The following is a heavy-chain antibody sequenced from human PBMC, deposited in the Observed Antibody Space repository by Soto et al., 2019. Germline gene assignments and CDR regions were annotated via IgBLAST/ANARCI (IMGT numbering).Heavy chain of an antibody. J-gene: IGHJ5*02. V-gene: IGHV5-10-1*01. CDR3: ARHPYCGGDCFWFDP. D-gene: IGHD2-21*02. CDR1: GYSFTSYW. CDR2: IDPSDSYT. Sequence: GESLKISCKGSGYSFTSYWISWVRQMPGKGLEWMGRIDPSDSYTNYSPSFQGHVTISADKSISTAYLQWSSPKASDTAMYYCARHPYCGGDCFWFDPWGQGTLVTVSS.